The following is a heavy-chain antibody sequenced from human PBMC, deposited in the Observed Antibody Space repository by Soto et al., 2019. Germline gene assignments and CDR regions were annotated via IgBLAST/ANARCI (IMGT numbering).Heavy chain of an antibody. J-gene: IGHJ3*02. CDR1: GYTFTSYA. V-gene: IGHV1-3*01. CDR3: ARDPAGGTITIFGVVPNDAFDI. CDR2: INAGNGNT. D-gene: IGHD3-3*01. Sequence: ASVKVSCKASGYTFTSYAMHWVRQAPGQRLEWMGWINAGNGNTKYSQKFQGRVTITRDTSASTAYMELSSLRSEDTAVYYCARDPAGGTITIFGVVPNDAFDIWGQGTMVTVSS.